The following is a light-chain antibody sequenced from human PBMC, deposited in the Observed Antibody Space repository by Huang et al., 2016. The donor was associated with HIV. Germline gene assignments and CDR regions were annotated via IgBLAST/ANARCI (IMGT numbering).Light chain of an antibody. CDR1: QSLLHANGYAY. V-gene: IGKV2-28*01. J-gene: IGKJ5*01. CDR2: LGS. CDR3: MQALQTPIT. Sequence: DIVMTQSPLSLPVTLGEPASISCISSQSLLHANGYAYLDWYLQRPGQSPQLLIDLGSHRASGVPDRFSGTRSGRYFTLKISAVEAEDVGIYYCMQALQTPITFGQGTRLEIK.